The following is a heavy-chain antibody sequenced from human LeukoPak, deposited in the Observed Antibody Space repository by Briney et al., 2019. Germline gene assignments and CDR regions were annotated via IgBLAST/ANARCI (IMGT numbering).Heavy chain of an antibody. J-gene: IGHJ3*02. Sequence: PGGSLRLSCAASGFTFGSYGMSWVRQAPGKGLEWVSAISGSGGSTYYADSVKGRFTISRDNSKNTLYLQMNSLRAEDTAFYYCARESSGGYYFDVFDIWGQGTMVTVSS. V-gene: IGHV3-23*01. D-gene: IGHD3-22*01. CDR3: ARESSGGYYFDVFDI. CDR2: ISGSGGST. CDR1: GFTFGSYG.